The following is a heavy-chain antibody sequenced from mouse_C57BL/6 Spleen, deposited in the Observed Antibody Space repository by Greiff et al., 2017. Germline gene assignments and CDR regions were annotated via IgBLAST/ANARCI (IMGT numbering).Heavy chain of an antibody. J-gene: IGHJ2*01. CDR3: ASLYDYDMYYFDY. V-gene: IGHV1-7*01. CDR1: GCTFTSYW. Sequence: QVQLQQSGAELAKPGASVKLSCKASGCTFTSYWMHWVKQRPGQGLEWIGYINPSSGYTKYNQKFKDKATLTADKSSGPAYMQLSSLTYEDSAVYDCASLYDYDMYYFDYWGQGTTLTVSS. D-gene: IGHD2-4*01. CDR2: INPSSGYT.